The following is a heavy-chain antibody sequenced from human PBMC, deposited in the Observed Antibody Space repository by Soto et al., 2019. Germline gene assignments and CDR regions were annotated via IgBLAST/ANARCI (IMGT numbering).Heavy chain of an antibody. V-gene: IGHV3-7*01. J-gene: IGHJ4*02. CDR1: GFTFSTYW. CDR2: IKEDGGEI. Sequence: GGSLRLSCAASGFTFSTYWMTWVRQAPGKGLEWVANIKEDGGEIYYVDSVRGRFTISRDNARNSLYLQMNSLSADDTAMYYCARDRGWLRFDYWGQGILVTVSS. CDR3: ARDRGWLRFDY. D-gene: IGHD6-19*01.